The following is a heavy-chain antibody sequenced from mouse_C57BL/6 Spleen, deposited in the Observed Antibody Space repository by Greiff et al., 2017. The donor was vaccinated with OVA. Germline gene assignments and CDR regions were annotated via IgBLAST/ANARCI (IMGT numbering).Heavy chain of an antibody. CDR1: GFNIKDYY. J-gene: IGHJ4*01. V-gene: IGHV14-2*01. Sequence: EVQLQQSGAELVKPGASVKLSCTASGFNIKDYYMHWVKQRTEQGLEWIGRIDPEAGGTKYAPKFQGKATITADPSSNTAYLQLRSLTSEDTAVYYWARYGVVASYYAMDYWGQGTSVTVSS. CDR2: IDPEAGGT. D-gene: IGHD1-1*01. CDR3: ARYGVVASYYAMDY.